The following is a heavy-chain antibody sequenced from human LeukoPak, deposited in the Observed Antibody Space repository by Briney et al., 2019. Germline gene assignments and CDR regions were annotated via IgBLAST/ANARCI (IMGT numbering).Heavy chain of an antibody. CDR2: IYHSGST. V-gene: IGHV4-30-2*01. D-gene: IGHD1-26*01. Sequence: SETLSLTCTVSGGSISSGGYYWSWIRQPPGKGLEWIGYIYHSGSTYYNPSLKSRVTISVDRSKNQFSLKLSSVTAADTAVYYCARPTSLIVGATYDAFDIWGQGTMVTVSS. CDR1: GGSISSGGYY. J-gene: IGHJ3*02. CDR3: ARPTSLIVGATYDAFDI.